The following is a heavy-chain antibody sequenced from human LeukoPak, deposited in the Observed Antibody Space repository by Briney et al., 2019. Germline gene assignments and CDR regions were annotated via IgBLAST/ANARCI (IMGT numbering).Heavy chain of an antibody. V-gene: IGHV4-59*08. D-gene: IGHD2-15*01. Sequence: SETLSLTCTASGGSISSYYWSWIRQPPGKGLEWIGYIYYSGSTNYNPSLKSRVTISVDTSKNQFSLKLSSVTAADTAVYYCARCSRYCSGGSCYSYYAFDIWGQGTMVTVSS. J-gene: IGHJ3*02. CDR2: IYYSGST. CDR3: ARCSRYCSGGSCYSYYAFDI. CDR1: GGSISSYY.